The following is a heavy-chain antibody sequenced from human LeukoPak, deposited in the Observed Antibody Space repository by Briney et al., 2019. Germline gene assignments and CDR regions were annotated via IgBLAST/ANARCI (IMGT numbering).Heavy chain of an antibody. CDR1: GGSISSYY. CDR3: ARRYSGYDWALHY. Sequence: SETLSLTCTVSGGSISSYYWSWIRQPPGKGLEWIGYIYYSGSTNYNPSLKSRVTISVDTSKNQFSLKLSSVTAADTAVYYCARRYSGYDWALHYWGQGTLVTVSS. CDR2: IYYSGST. V-gene: IGHV4-59*01. D-gene: IGHD5-12*01. J-gene: IGHJ4*02.